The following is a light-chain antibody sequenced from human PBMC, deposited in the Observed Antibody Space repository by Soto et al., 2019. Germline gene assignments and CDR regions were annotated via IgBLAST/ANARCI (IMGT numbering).Light chain of an antibody. Sequence: EIVLTQSPGTLSSSPGERATLSCRASQSVGSIYLAWYQQKPGQAPRLLIYGAASRSTSIPDRFMGSGSGADFSLTISRLEPEDFAVYYCQQYGDSPWTFGQGTKV. CDR3: QQYGDSPWT. V-gene: IGKV3-20*01. J-gene: IGKJ1*01. CDR1: QSVGSIY. CDR2: GAA.